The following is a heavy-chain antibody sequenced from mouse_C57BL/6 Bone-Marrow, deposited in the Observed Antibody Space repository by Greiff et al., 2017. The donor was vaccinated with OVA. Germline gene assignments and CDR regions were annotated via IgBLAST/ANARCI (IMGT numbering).Heavy chain of an antibody. CDR3: ARRGYGSSYGYFDY. V-gene: IGHV1-42*01. D-gene: IGHD1-1*01. J-gene: IGHJ2*01. Sequence: VQLKQSGTELVKPGASVKISCKASGYSFTGYYMNWVKQSPEKSLEWIGEINPSTGGTTYNQKFKAKATLTVDKSSSTAYMQLKSLTSEDSAVYYCARRGYGSSYGYFDYWGQGTTLTVSS. CDR2: INPSTGGT. CDR1: GYSFTGYY.